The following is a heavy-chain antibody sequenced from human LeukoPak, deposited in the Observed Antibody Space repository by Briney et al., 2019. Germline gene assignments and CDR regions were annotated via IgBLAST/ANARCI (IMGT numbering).Heavy chain of an antibody. Sequence: SETLSLTCTVSGGSVSSGSYYWSWIRQPPGKGLEWIGYIYYSGSTNYNPSLKSRVTISVDTSKNQFSLKLSSVTAADTAVYYCARGREWEPKVFDYWGQGTLVTVSS. D-gene: IGHD1-26*01. V-gene: IGHV4-61*01. CDR3: ARGREWEPKVFDY. CDR1: GGSVSSGSYY. CDR2: IYYSGST. J-gene: IGHJ4*02.